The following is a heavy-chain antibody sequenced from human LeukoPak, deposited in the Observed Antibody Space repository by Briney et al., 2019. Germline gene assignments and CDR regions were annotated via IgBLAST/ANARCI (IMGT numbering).Heavy chain of an antibody. J-gene: IGHJ4*02. CDR3: AKSGYNRFDY. Sequence: GGSLRLSCAASGFTFSSSAMSWVRQAPGKGLEWVSAISGSDSSTHYADSVKGRSTISRDNSKNTLYLQMNSLRADDTAVYYCAKSGYNRFDYWGQGTLVTVSS. V-gene: IGHV3-23*01. CDR2: ISGSDSST. CDR1: GFTFSSSA. D-gene: IGHD5-24*01.